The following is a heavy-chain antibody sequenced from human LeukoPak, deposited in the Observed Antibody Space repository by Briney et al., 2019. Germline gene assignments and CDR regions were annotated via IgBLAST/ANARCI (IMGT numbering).Heavy chain of an antibody. CDR1: GLSFSNYY. Sequence: GGSLRLSCAAFGLSFSNYYVNWVRQAPGKGLEWVSCISSGSTYIFYADSVRGRFAISRDDAKNSLYLQMNSLRADDTAVYYCARENHGSFDYWGQGSLVTVSS. D-gene: IGHD1-14*01. J-gene: IGHJ4*02. CDR2: ISSGSTYI. V-gene: IGHV3-21*01. CDR3: ARENHGSFDY.